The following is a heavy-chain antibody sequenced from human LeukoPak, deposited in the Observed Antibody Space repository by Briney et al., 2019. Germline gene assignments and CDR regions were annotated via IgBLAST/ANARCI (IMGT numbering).Heavy chain of an antibody. J-gene: IGHJ6*02. CDR3: ARVQYSSNLYGKDV. CDR2: ISSNGGST. CDR1: GFTSSSYA. V-gene: IGHV3-64D*06. D-gene: IGHD6-13*01. Sequence: GGSLRLSCSASGFTSSSYAMHWVRQAPGKGLEYVSAISSNGGSTYYADSVKGRFTISRDNSKNTLYLQMSSLRAEDTAVYFCARVQYSSNLYGKDVWGQGTTVTVSS.